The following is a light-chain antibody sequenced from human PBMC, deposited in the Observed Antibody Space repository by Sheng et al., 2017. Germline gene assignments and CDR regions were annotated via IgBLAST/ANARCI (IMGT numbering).Light chain of an antibody. V-gene: IGKV3-20*01. CDR3: QQYGSSLPWT. Sequence: EIVLTQSPGTLSVSPGERATLSCRASQSFSSSYLTWYQQKTWPGSXAPHLWCIHQGHWHPPDXFSGSGSGTDFTLTISRLEPEDFAVYYCQQYGSSLPWTFGQGTKVEIK. CDR1: QSFSSSY. J-gene: IGKJ1*01. CDR2: CI.